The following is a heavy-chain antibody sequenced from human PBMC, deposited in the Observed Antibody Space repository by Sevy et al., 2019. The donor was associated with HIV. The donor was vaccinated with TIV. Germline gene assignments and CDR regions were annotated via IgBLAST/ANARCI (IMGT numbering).Heavy chain of an antibody. CDR1: GFTINSYA. CDR3: ARDFGYCLNGXWHASGMDV. J-gene: IGHJ6*04. Sequence: GGSLRLSCAVSGFTINSYAVNWVRQAPGKGLGWVAGISYDGSHEYYADSVKGRFTISRDSSKNTLYLEMNSLSPEDTAVYYCARDFGYCLNGXWHASGMDVWGXXTTVTVSS. D-gene: IGHD2-8*01. V-gene: IGHV3-30-3*01. CDR2: ISYDGSHE.